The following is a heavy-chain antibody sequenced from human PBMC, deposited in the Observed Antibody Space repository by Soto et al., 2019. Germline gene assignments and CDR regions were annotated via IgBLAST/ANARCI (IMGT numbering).Heavy chain of an antibody. CDR3: AQRHYYDSSGYWPRAFDI. CDR2: ISGSGGST. J-gene: IGHJ3*02. V-gene: IGHV3-23*01. CDR1: GFTFSSYA. D-gene: IGHD3-22*01. Sequence: PGGSLRLSCAASGFTFSSYAMSWVRQAPGKGLEWVSAISGSGGSTYYADSVKGRFTISRDNYKNTLYLQMNSLRAEDTAVYYSAQRHYYDSSGYWPRAFDIWGQGTMVTVSS.